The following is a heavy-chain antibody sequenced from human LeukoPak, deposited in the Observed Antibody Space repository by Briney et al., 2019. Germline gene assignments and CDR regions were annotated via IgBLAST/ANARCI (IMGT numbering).Heavy chain of an antibody. J-gene: IGHJ4*02. CDR1: GGSISSSSYY. D-gene: IGHD3-22*01. Sequence: PPETLSLTCTVSGGSISSSSYYWDWIRQPPGKGLEWIVSLYYSGSTYYNPSLKSRVTISVDTSKNQFSLKLSSVTAADTAVFYCARRSYYDSSAIFDYWGQGTLVTVSS. V-gene: IGHV4-39*01. CDR3: ARRSYYDSSAIFDY. CDR2: LYYSGST.